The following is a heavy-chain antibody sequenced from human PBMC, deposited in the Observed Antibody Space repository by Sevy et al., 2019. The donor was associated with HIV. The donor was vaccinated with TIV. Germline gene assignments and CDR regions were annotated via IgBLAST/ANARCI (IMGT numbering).Heavy chain of an antibody. V-gene: IGHV5-51*01. J-gene: IGHJ4*02. CDR2: VYPDDSDI. Sequence: GESLKISCKGSGYRFTSYWIGWVRQMPGKGLEWMGIVYPDDSDIRYSPSFQGQVTISADKSINTAYLQWSSLKASDIAMYFCAGRVYDSSGYPQYYFDYWGQGTLVTVSS. CDR3: AGRVYDSSGYPQYYFDY. D-gene: IGHD3-22*01. CDR1: GYRFTSYW.